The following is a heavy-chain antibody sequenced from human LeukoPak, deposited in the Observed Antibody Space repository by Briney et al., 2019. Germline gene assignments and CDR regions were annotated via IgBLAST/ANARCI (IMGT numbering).Heavy chain of an antibody. V-gene: IGHV3-73*01. CDR2: IRSKANSYAT. CDR3: SRLWGDCGGDCYSHDY. CDR1: GFTFSGSV. J-gene: IGHJ4*02. D-gene: IGHD2-21*02. Sequence: PGGSLKLSCAASGFTFSGSVMHWVRQAPGKGVERGGRIRSKANSYATAYAASVKGRFTISRDDSKNTAYLQMNSLRTEDTAVYYCSRLWGDCGGDCYSHDYWGQGTLVTVSS.